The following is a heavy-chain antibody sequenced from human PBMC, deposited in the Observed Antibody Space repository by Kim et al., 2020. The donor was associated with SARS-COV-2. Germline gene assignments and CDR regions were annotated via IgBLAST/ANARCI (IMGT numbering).Heavy chain of an antibody. CDR3: AKDLRPDYSNSPWFDP. D-gene: IGHD4-4*01. V-gene: IGHV3-30*02. Sequence: VKGRFTISRDNSKNSLYLQMNSLRAEDTSVYYCAKDLRPDYSNSPWFDPWGQGTLVTVSS. J-gene: IGHJ5*02.